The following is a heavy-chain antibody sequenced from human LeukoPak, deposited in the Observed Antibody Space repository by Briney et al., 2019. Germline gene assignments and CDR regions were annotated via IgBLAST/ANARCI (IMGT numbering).Heavy chain of an antibody. CDR1: GGTFSSYA. Sequence: SVKVSCKASGGTFSSYAISWVRQAPGQGLEWMGGIIPIFGTANYAQKFQGRVTITADESTSTAYMELSGLRFEDTAVYYCARGRLGFLEWLPHDAFDIWGQGTMVTVSS. D-gene: IGHD3-3*01. CDR3: ARGRLGFLEWLPHDAFDI. V-gene: IGHV1-69*13. J-gene: IGHJ3*02. CDR2: IIPIFGTA.